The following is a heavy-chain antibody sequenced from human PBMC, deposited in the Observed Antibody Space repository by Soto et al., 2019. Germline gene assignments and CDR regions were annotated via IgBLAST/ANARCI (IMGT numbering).Heavy chain of an antibody. D-gene: IGHD6-13*01. J-gene: IGHJ6*02. CDR3: ARDPTIAASGGYYYYYYGMDV. CDR2: IYSGGST. CDR1: GFTFSSYG. Sequence: GGSLSLSCAASGFTFSSYGMHWVRQAPGKGLEWVSVIYSGGSTYYADSVKGRFTISRDNSKNTLYLQMNSLRAEDTAVYYCARDPTIAASGGYYYYYYGMDVWGQGTTVTVSS. V-gene: IGHV3-66*01.